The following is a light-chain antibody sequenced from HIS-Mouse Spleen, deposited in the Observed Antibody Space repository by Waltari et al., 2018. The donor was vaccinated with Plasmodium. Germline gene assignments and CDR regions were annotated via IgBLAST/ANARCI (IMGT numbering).Light chain of an antibody. CDR2: KDS. CDR1: VLAKKKY. CDR3: YSAADNNRV. J-gene: IGLJ3*02. Sequence: SYELTQPSSVSVSPGQTARITCSGDVLAKKKYARWFQQQPGQAPVLVIYKDSERPSGIPERFSGSSSGTTVTLTISGAQVEDEADYYCYSAADNNRVFGGGTKLTVL. V-gene: IGLV3-27*01.